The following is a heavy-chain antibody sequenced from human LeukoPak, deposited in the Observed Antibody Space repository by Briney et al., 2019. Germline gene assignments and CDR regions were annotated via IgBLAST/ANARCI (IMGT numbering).Heavy chain of an antibody. D-gene: IGHD3-16*02. CDR2: ISGSGGST. Sequence: GGSLRLSCAASGFTFNSYAMSWVRQAPGKGLEWVSAISGSGGSTYYADSVKGRFTISRDNSKNTLYLQMNSLRAEDTAVYYCAKDLITFGGVINHFDYWGQGTLVTVSS. J-gene: IGHJ4*02. CDR1: GFTFNSYA. CDR3: AKDLITFGGVINHFDY. V-gene: IGHV3-23*01.